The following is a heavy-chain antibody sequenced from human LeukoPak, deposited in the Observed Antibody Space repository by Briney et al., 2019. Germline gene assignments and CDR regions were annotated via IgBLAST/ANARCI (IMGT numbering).Heavy chain of an antibody. CDR1: GGSISSYY. D-gene: IGHD6-19*01. Sequence: SETLSLTCTVSGGSISSYYWTWIRRPPGKGLEWIGYIYYNGSTNYNPSLKTRVTISVDTSKNLFSLKLNSVTAADTAVYYCARQSRGLAVAGLDYWGQGTLVTVSS. CDR3: ARQSRGLAVAGLDY. J-gene: IGHJ4*02. V-gene: IGHV4-59*08. CDR2: IYYNGST.